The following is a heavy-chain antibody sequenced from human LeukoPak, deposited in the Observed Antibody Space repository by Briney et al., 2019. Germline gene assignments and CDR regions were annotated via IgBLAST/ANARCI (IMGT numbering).Heavy chain of an antibody. Sequence: SETLSLTCAVCGGSFSGYYWSWIRQPPGKGLEWIGEINHSGSTNYNPSLKSRVTISVDTSTNQFSLKLSSVTAADTAVYYCARGALRYFDWLPSPNWFDPWGQGTLVTVSS. V-gene: IGHV4-34*01. CDR1: GGSFSGYY. CDR2: INHSGST. CDR3: ARGALRYFDWLPSPNWFDP. J-gene: IGHJ5*02. D-gene: IGHD3-9*01.